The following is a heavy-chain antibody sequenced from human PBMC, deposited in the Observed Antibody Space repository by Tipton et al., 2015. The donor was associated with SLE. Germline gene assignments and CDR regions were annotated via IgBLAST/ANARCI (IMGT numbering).Heavy chain of an antibody. J-gene: IGHJ4*02. V-gene: IGHV4-61*01. CDR2: IDLSGST. CDR1: GDSISNNNYF. Sequence: GLVKPSETLSLTCSVSGDSISNNNYFWGWIRQPPGKGLEWIGYIDLSGSTNYNPSLKSRVAILVDTSKNQFSLRLSSVTAADTAMYYCAKEGGSYTAFDYWGQGTLVTVSS. CDR3: AKEGGSYTAFDY. D-gene: IGHD1-26*01.